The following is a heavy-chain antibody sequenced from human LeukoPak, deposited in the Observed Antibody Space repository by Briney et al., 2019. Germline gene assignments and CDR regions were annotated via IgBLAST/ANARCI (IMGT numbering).Heavy chain of an antibody. J-gene: IGHJ5*02. V-gene: IGHV6-1*01. D-gene: IGHD3-22*01. CDR3: AREGDYYDSSGYYYDWFAP. CDR2: TYYRSKWYN. CDR1: GDSVSSNSAA. Sequence: SQTLSLTCAISGDSVSSNSAAWNWIRQSPSRGLEWLGRTYYRSKWYNDFAVSVKSRITINPDTSKNQFSLQLNSVTPEDTAVYYCAREGDYYDSSGYYYDWFAPWGQGTLVTVSS.